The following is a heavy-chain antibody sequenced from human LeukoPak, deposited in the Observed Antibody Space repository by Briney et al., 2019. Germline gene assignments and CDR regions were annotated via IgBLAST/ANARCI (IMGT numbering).Heavy chain of an antibody. D-gene: IGHD2-21*02. CDR2: FGGSGGTI. CDR3: AKSDCGGDCHLLDY. V-gene: IGHV3-23*01. CDR1: GFTFSTYA. J-gene: IGHJ4*02. Sequence: PGRSLRLSCAASGFTFSTYAMSWVRQAPGKGLEWVSHFGGSGGTIYYADSVRGRFTISRDNSKNTLYLQMNSLRAEDTAVYYCAKSDCGGDCHLLDYWGQGTLVTVSS.